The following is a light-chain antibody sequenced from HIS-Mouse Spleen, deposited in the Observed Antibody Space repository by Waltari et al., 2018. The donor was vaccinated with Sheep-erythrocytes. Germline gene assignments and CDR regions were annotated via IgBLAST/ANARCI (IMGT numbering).Light chain of an antibody. Sequence: SYELTQPPSVSVSPGQTARIPCSGATLGDKYACWYQQKPGQSPVLVIYQDSKRPSGIPERFSGSNSGNTATLTISGTQAMDEADYYCQAWDSSTVVFGGGTKLTVL. V-gene: IGLV3-1*01. CDR1: TLGDKY. J-gene: IGLJ2*01. CDR2: QDS. CDR3: QAWDSSTVV.